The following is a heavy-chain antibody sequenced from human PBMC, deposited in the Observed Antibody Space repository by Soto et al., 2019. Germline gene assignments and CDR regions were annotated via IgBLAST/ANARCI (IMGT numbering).Heavy chain of an antibody. CDR2: INPDNGNT. D-gene: IGHD2-15*01. CDR3: ARGIATGQLDP. CDR1: GYTFTRYT. Sequence: QVQLVQSGAEVKKPGASVKISCKASGYTFTRYTMNCVRQAPGQRLEWMGWINPDNGNTKSSQKFQDRVIITRDPSASTAYMDLSSLRSEDTAVYYCARGIATGQLDPWGQGTLVTVSS. V-gene: IGHV1-3*01. J-gene: IGHJ5*02.